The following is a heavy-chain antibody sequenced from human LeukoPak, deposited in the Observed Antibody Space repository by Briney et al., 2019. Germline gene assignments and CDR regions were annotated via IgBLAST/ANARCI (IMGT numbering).Heavy chain of an antibody. CDR2: IKQDGSGK. Sequence: PGGSLRLSCAASGFIFSNYWMSWVRQAPGKGLEWVANIKQDGSGKSYVDSVKGRFTISRDNAKNSLFLQMNSLRAEDTAIYYCARPTRGLTTDYWGQGTLVTVSS. J-gene: IGHJ4*02. D-gene: IGHD4/OR15-4a*01. CDR1: GFIFSNYW. V-gene: IGHV3-7*03. CDR3: ARPTRGLTTDY.